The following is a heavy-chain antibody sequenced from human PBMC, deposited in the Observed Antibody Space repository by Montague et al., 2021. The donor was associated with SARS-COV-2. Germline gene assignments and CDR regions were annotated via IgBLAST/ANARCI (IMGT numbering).Heavy chain of an antibody. J-gene: IGHJ3*01. CDR1: GGSFSNYY. CDR2: INQSGTT. CDR3: ARGRQPGVVPGAGPAGRAFDF. Sequence: SETLSLTCAISGGSFSNYYWSWIRQPPGKGLEWIGEINQSGTTIYNPSVKSGVTISEDTSKNQFYLRLNSVTAADTAVYYCARGRQPGVVPGAGPAGRAFDFWGQGTMVTVSS. D-gene: IGHD2-2*01. V-gene: IGHV4-34*01.